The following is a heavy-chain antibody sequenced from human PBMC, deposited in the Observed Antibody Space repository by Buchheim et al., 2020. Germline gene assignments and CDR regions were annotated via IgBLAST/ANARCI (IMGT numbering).Heavy chain of an antibody. CDR2: ISSSSSYI. CDR3: ARRNGYCSGGSCYYYFDY. Sequence: EVQLVESGGGLVKPGGSLRLSCAASGFTFSSYSMNWVRQAPGKGLEWVSSISSSSSYIYYADSVKGRFTISRDNAKNTLYLQMNSLRAEDTAVYYCARRNGYCSGGSCYYYFDYWGQGTL. V-gene: IGHV3-21*01. J-gene: IGHJ4*02. D-gene: IGHD2-15*01. CDR1: GFTFSSYS.